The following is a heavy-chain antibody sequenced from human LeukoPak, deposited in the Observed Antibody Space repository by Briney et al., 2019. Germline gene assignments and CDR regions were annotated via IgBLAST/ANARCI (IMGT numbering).Heavy chain of an antibody. CDR2: IFYSGST. D-gene: IGHD1-14*01. V-gene: IGHV4-59*08. J-gene: IGHJ4*02. CDR3: ARHRGSNLNRSFDF. CDR1: GGSIVGYY. Sequence: SETLSLTCNVSGGSIVGYYWGWIRQPPGKGLEWIASIFYSGSTNSNPSLKSRVTISLDTSKNQFSLKLSSVTAADTAMYYCARHRGSNLNRSFDFWGQGTLVTV.